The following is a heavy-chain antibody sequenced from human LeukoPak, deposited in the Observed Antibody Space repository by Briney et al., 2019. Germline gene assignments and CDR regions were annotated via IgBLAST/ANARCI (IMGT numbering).Heavy chain of an antibody. Sequence: PGGSLRLSCAASGFTFRTYTMNWVRQAPGMGPEWVSSISRSSSYIYYADSMQGRFTISRDDAKNSVYLQMNSLRAEDTAVYYCARSLGIGPYYFGYWGQGTLVTVSS. CDR2: ISRSSSYI. CDR1: GFTFRTYT. J-gene: IGHJ4*02. D-gene: IGHD1-26*01. CDR3: ARSLGIGPYYFGY. V-gene: IGHV3-21*01.